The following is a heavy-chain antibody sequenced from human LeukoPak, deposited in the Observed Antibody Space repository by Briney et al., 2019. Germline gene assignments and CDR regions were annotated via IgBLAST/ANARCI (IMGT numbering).Heavy chain of an antibody. CDR3: ARASAGGHYYYYYYMDV. D-gene: IGHD4-23*01. J-gene: IGHJ6*03. Sequence: ASVKVSCEASGYTFTSYDINWVRQATGQGLEWMGWMSPDGGNTGYAQKFQGRVTMTRNTSISTAYMELSSLRSEDTAVYYCARASAGGHYYYYYYMDVWGKGTTVTVSS. V-gene: IGHV1-8*02. CDR2: MSPDGGNT. CDR1: GYTFTSYD.